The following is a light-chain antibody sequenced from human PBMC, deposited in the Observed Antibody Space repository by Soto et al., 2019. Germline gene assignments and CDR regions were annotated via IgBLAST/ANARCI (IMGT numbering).Light chain of an antibody. V-gene: IGLV2-14*03. CDR2: DVS. CDR3: SSYTGNITPL. CDR1: SSDVGGYNY. J-gene: IGLJ2*01. Sequence: QSALTQPASVSGSPGQSITISCTGTSSDVGGYNYVSWYQQHPGKAPKLMIYDVSNRPSGVSDRFSGSKSGNTASLTISGLQAEDEADYYCSSYTGNITPLFGGGTKLTVL.